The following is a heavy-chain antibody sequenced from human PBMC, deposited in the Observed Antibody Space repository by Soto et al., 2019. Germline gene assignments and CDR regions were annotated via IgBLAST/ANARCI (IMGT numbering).Heavy chain of an antibody. Sequence: SATLSLTCTVSGGSISSGGYYWSWIRQHPGKGLEWIGYIYYSGSTYYNPSLKSRVTISVDTSKNQFSLKLSSVTAADTAVYYCARSPKPRRRYCSSTSCYIPNYYYGMDVWGQGTTVTVS. CDR2: IYYSGST. CDR1: GGSISSGGYY. D-gene: IGHD2-2*02. J-gene: IGHJ6*02. V-gene: IGHV4-31*03. CDR3: ARSPKPRRRYCSSTSCYIPNYYYGMDV.